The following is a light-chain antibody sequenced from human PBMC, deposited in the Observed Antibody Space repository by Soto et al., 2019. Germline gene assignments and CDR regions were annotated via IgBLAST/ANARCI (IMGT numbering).Light chain of an antibody. CDR3: QQTYNMPFT. Sequence: DIQMTQSPSSLSASVGDRVTITCRASQSISRYLNWYQHKPGKAPKLLIYAASSLQSGVPSRFSGTESGTDFTLTIDSLQREDFETYFCQQTYNMPFTFGPGTKVDIK. CDR2: AAS. V-gene: IGKV1-39*01. CDR1: QSISRY. J-gene: IGKJ3*01.